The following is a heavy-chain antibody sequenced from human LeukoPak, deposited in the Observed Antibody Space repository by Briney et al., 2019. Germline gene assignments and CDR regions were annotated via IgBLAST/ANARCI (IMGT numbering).Heavy chain of an antibody. CDR2: IYHSVSI. Sequence: SETLSLTCSVSGASISSADHWWAWIRQSPGMGLEWIGSIYHSVSIYYNPSLKSRLTISVETSRTQLSLRLNSLTAAETAVYYCARQIARGLWAFDSWGQGSLVTVTS. J-gene: IGHJ4*02. CDR1: GASISSADHW. D-gene: IGHD1-26*01. V-gene: IGHV4-39*01. CDR3: ARQIARGLWAFDS.